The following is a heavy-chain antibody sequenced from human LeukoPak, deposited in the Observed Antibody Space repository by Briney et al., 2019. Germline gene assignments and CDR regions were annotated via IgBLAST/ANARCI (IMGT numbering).Heavy chain of an antibody. V-gene: IGHV3-30*04. CDR1: GFTFSSYA. D-gene: IGHD1-26*01. CDR2: ISYDGSNK. CDR3: AKDRGWELLEY. Sequence: GGSLRLSCAASGFTFSSYAMHWVRQAPGKGLEWVAVISYDGSNKYYADSVKGRFTISRDNSKNTLYLQMNSLRAEDTAVYYCAKDRGWELLEYWGQGTLVTVSS. J-gene: IGHJ4*02.